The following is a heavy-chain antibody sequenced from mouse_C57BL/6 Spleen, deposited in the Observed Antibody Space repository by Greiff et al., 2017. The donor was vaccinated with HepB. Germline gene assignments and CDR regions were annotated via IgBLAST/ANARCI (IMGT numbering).Heavy chain of an antibody. V-gene: IGHV1-76*01. CDR3: ARTPGGAQAFDY. D-gene: IGHD3-2*02. J-gene: IGHJ2*01. CDR2: IYPGSGNT. Sequence: VQLQQSGAELVRPGASVKLSCKASGYTFTDYYINWVKQRPGQGLEWIARIYPGSGNTYYNEKFKGKATLTAEKSSSTAYMQLSSLTSEDSAVYCCARTPGGAQAFDYWGQGTTLTVSS. CDR1: GYTFTDYY.